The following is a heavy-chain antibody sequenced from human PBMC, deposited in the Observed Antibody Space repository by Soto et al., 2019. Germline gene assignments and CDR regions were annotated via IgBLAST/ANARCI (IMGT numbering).Heavy chain of an antibody. J-gene: IGHJ6*02. D-gene: IGHD6-6*01. V-gene: IGHV1-69*13. CDR1: GGTFSSYA. CDR3: ARDEYSSSIVGYYYYGMDV. Sequence: SVKVSCKASGGTFSSYAISWVRQAPGQGLEWMGGIIPIFGTANYAQKFQGRVTITADESTSTAYMELSSLRSEDTAVYYCARDEYSSSIVGYYYYGMDVWGQGTTVTVSS. CDR2: IIPIFGTA.